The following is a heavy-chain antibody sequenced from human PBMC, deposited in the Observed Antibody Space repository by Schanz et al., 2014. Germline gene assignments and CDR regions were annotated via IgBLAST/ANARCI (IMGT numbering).Heavy chain of an antibody. J-gene: IGHJ5*02. D-gene: IGHD5-12*01. CDR2: IYHSGRT. Sequence: QVHLQESGPGLVKPSETLSLTCTVSGGSITSNRWWSWVRQPPGKGLEWIGEIYHSGRTNYDPSLKSRVTISMDNSNNQLSLKVSSVTAADTAIYYCARGDISGYNGGLMDTWGQGTLVTGSS. V-gene: IGHV4-4*02. CDR3: ARGDISGYNGGLMDT. CDR1: GGSITSNRW.